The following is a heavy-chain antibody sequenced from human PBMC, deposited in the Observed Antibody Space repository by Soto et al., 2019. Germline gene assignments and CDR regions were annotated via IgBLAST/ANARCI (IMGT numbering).Heavy chain of an antibody. D-gene: IGHD2-2*01. V-gene: IGHV1-18*04. Sequence: SVNVSCKASGYTFTGYYMHWVRQAPGQGLEWMGWINPNNGNTNYAQKLQGRVTMTTDTSTSTAYMELRSLRSDDTAVYYCARDRKRTPDAFDIWGQGTMVTV. J-gene: IGHJ3*02. CDR2: INPNNGNT. CDR1: GYTFTGYY. CDR3: ARDRKRTPDAFDI.